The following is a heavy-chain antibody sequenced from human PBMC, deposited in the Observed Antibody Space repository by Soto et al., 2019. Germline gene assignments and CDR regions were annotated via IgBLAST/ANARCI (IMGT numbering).Heavy chain of an antibody. CDR3: VKDPVGATHFDY. V-gene: IGHV3-30*18. J-gene: IGHJ4*02. CDR1: GFTFSSYG. Sequence: QVQLVESGGGVVQPGRSLRLSCAASGFTFSSYGMHWVRQAPGKGLEWVAVISYDGSNKYYADSVKGRFTISRDNSETTLYLQMNSLRAEDTAVYYCVKDPVGATHFDYWGQGTLVTVSS. CDR2: ISYDGSNK. D-gene: IGHD1-26*01.